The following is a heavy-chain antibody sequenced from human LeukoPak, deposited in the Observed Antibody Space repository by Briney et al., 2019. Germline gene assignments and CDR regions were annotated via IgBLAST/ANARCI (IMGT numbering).Heavy chain of an antibody. CDR2: IRSKAYGGTT. CDR1: GFTFGDYA. CDR3: TREPAYCGGDCYEDY. J-gene: IGHJ4*02. Sequence: GGSLRLSCTASGFTFGDYAMSWFRHAPGKGLEWVGFIRSKAYGGTTEYAASVKGRFTISRDDSKSIAYLQMNSLKTEDTAVYYCTREPAYCGGDCYEDYWGQGTLVTVSS. D-gene: IGHD2-21*02. V-gene: IGHV3-49*03.